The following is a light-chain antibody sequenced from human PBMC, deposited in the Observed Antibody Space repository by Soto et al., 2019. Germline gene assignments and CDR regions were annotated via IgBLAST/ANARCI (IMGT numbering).Light chain of an antibody. Sequence: QAVVTQEPSLTVSPGGTVTLTCGSNTGAVTSGHFPYWFQQKPGQAPRTLIYHTSNKHSWTPARFSGSLLGGKAALTLSGAQPEDEAEYYCLLRYSGAYVFGTGTKLTVL. CDR3: LLRYSGAYV. CDR2: HTS. J-gene: IGLJ1*01. CDR1: TGAVTSGHF. V-gene: IGLV7-46*01.